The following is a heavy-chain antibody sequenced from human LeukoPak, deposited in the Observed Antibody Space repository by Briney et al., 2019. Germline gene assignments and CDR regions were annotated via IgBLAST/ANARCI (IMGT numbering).Heavy chain of an antibody. Sequence: GGSLRLSCAASGFTFRSYGMHWVRQAPGKGLEWVAVILYDGSKTYYADSVKGRFTISRDNSKNTLYLQMNSLRAEDTAVYYCARDRKSGEWDLVPWGQGTLVTVSS. CDR1: GFTFRSYG. CDR3: ARDRKSGEWDLVP. D-gene: IGHD1-26*01. CDR2: ILYDGSKT. V-gene: IGHV3-30*03. J-gene: IGHJ4*02.